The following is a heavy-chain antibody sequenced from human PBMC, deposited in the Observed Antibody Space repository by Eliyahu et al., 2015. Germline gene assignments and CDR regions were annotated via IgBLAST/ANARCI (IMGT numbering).Heavy chain of an antibody. V-gene: IGHV4-61*01. CDR1: XGSVRSGTYS. CDR2: IYYTGST. CDR3: ARGDYYLGMDV. Sequence: QVQLQESGPGLVKPSETLALTCTVSXGSVRSGTYSWSWIRQPPGKGLEWIGFIYYTGSTNSNPSLNRRATISEGTSKNQFSLTLSSVTAADTAVYFCARGDYYLGMDVWGQGTTITVSS. J-gene: IGHJ6*02.